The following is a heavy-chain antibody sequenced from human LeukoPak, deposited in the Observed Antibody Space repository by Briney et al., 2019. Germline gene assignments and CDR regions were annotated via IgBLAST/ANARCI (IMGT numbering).Heavy chain of an antibody. CDR1: GGSISSSSYY. V-gene: IGHV3-11*05. CDR3: ARESKYSGYVDY. Sequence: LSLTCTVSGGSISSSSYYWGWIRQAPGRGPEWVSYMTISRSYTNYADSVKGRFTSSSDNATNSLYLQLNSLRAEDTAVYYCARESKYSGYVDYWGQGALVTVSS. D-gene: IGHD5-12*01. J-gene: IGHJ4*02. CDR2: MTISRSYT.